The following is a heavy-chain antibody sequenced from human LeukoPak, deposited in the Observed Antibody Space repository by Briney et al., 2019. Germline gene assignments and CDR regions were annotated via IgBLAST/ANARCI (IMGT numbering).Heavy chain of an antibody. CDR1: GFTFSTYS. Sequence: GGSLRLSCAASGFTFSTYSMNWVRQTPGRGLEWVSSISSSSSYIYYADSVKGRFTIFRDNAKNSLYLQMNSLRAEDTAVYYCARDRGVEMATMGLDYWGQGTLVTVSS. D-gene: IGHD5-24*01. V-gene: IGHV3-21*01. CDR2: ISSSSSYI. J-gene: IGHJ4*02. CDR3: ARDRGVEMATMGLDY.